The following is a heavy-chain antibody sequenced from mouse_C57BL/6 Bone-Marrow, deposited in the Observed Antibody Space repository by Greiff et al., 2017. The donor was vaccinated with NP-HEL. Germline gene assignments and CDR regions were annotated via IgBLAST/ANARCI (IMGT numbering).Heavy chain of an antibody. CDR1: GYTFTSYG. D-gene: IGHD1-1*01. V-gene: IGHV1-81*01. Sequence: QVQLQQSGAELARPGASVKLSCKASGYTFTSYGISWVKQRTGQGLEWIGEIYPRSGNTYYNEKFKGKATLTADKSSSTAYMELRSLTSEDSAVYFCARPSFTTVEGDYWGQGTTLTVAS. CDR3: ARPSFTTVEGDY. J-gene: IGHJ2*01. CDR2: IYPRSGNT.